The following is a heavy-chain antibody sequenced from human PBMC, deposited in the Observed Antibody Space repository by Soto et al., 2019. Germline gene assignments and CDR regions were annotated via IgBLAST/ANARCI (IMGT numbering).Heavy chain of an antibody. J-gene: IGHJ4*02. Sequence: SETLSLTCTVSGGSISSSSHYWGWIRQPPGKGLEWIGSVYYSGSTYYNPSLKSRVTISVDTSKNQFSLKLSSVTAADTAVYYCARRESYDILTGYYHFDYWGQGTLVTVSS. CDR2: VYYSGST. CDR1: GGSISSSSHY. D-gene: IGHD3-9*01. V-gene: IGHV4-39*01. CDR3: ARRESYDILTGYYHFDY.